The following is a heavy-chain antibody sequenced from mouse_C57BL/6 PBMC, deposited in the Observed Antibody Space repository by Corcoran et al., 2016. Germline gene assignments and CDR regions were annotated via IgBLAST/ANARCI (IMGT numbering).Heavy chain of an antibody. D-gene: IGHD2-1*01. V-gene: IGHV1-26*01. CDR1: GYTFTDYY. Sequence: EVHLQQSGAELVKPGASVKISCKASGYTFTDYYMNWVKQSHGKSLEWIGDINPNNGGTSYNQKFKGKATLTVDKSSSTAYMELRSLTSEDSAVYYCARVTSMDYWGQGTSVTVSS. J-gene: IGHJ4*01. CDR2: INPNNGGT. CDR3: ARVTSMDY.